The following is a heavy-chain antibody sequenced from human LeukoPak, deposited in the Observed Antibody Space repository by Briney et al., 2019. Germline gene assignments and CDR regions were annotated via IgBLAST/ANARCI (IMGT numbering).Heavy chain of an antibody. Sequence: GGSLRLSCAASGFTFSSYWMSWVRQAPGKGLEWVANIKQDGSEKYYVDSVKGRFTISRDNAKNSLYLQMNSLRAEDTAVYYCARVGDYYGLGSYYTPFDYWGREPWSPSPQ. D-gene: IGHD3-10*01. CDR3: ARVGDYYGLGSYYTPFDY. V-gene: IGHV3-7*03. J-gene: IGHJ4*02. CDR1: GFTFSSYW. CDR2: IKQDGSEK.